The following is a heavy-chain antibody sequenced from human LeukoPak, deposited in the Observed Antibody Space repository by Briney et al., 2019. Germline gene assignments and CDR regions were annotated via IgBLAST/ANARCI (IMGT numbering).Heavy chain of an antibody. V-gene: IGHV1-69*13. D-gene: IGHD3-22*01. CDR3: ARGSDGHYYDSSGDPPFDY. J-gene: IGHJ4*02. CDR2: IIPIFGTA. Sequence: ASVKVSCKASGGTFSSYAISWVRQAPGQGLEWMGGIIPIFGTANYAQKFQGRVTITADESTSTAYMELSSLRSEDTAVYYCARGSDGHYYDSSGDPPFDYWGQGTLVTVSS. CDR1: GGTFSSYA.